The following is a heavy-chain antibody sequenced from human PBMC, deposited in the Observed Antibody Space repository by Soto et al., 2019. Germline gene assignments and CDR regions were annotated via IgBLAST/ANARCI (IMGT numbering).Heavy chain of an antibody. CDR2: IIPILGIA. V-gene: IGHV1-69*02. Sequence: QVQLVQSGAEVKKPGSSVKVSCMASGGTFSSYTISWVRQAPGQGLEWMGRIIPILGIANYAQKFKGRVTITADNYQSTAYMDLSSLRSEDTAVYYCARDDGLAYCGGDCYSWGQGTLVTVSS. J-gene: IGHJ4*02. CDR1: GGTFSSYT. CDR3: ARDDGLAYCGGDCYS. D-gene: IGHD2-21*02.